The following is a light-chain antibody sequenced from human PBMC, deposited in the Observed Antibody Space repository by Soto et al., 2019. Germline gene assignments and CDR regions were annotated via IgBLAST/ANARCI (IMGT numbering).Light chain of an antibody. CDR3: SLYTSSSTYV. Sequence: QSALTQPPSVSGSPGQSVTIYCTGTSSDVGSYNRVSWYQQPPGTAPKLMIYEVSNRPSGVPDRFSGSKSGNTASLTISGLQAEDEADYYCSLYTSSSTYVFGTGTKLTVL. CDR1: SSDVGSYNR. J-gene: IGLJ1*01. V-gene: IGLV2-18*01. CDR2: EVS.